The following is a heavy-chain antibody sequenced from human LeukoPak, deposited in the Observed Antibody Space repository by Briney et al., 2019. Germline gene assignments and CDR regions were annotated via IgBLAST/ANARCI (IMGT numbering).Heavy chain of an antibody. CDR2: INPNSGGT. CDR1: GYTFTGYY. J-gene: IGHJ5*02. CDR3: ARDYYGSGSYYRWFDP. D-gene: IGHD3-10*01. V-gene: IGHV1-2*04. Sequence: ASVKVSCKASGYTFTGYYMHWVRQAPGQGREWRGWINPNSGGTNYAQKFQGWVTMTRDTSISTAYMELSRLRSDDTAVYYCARDYYGSGSYYRWFDPWGQGTLVTVSS.